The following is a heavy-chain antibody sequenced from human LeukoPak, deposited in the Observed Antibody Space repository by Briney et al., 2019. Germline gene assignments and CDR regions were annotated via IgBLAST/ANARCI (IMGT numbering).Heavy chain of an antibody. Sequence: GGSLRLSCAASGFTFDDYAMHWVRHAPGKGLEWVSLISWDGGSTYYADSVKGRFTISRDNSKNSLYLQMNSLRAEDTALYYCAKGTLGYCSGGSCPRDYYYYYMDVWGKGTTVTVSS. D-gene: IGHD2-15*01. CDR2: ISWDGGST. CDR1: GFTFDDYA. J-gene: IGHJ6*03. CDR3: AKGTLGYCSGGSCPRDYYYYYMDV. V-gene: IGHV3-43D*03.